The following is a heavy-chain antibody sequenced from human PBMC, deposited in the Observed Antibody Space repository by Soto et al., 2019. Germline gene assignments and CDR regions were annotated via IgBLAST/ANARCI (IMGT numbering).Heavy chain of an antibody. CDR3: ARACSGGSCYWFDP. CDR2: IYYSGST. V-gene: IGHV4-39*01. J-gene: IGHJ5*02. Sequence: PSETLSLTCTVSGGSISSSSYYWGWIRQPPGKGLEWIGSIYYSGSTNYNPSLKSRVTISVDTSKNQFSLKLSSVTAADTAVYYCARACSGGSCYWFDPWGQGTLVTVSS. CDR1: GGSISSSSYY. D-gene: IGHD2-15*01.